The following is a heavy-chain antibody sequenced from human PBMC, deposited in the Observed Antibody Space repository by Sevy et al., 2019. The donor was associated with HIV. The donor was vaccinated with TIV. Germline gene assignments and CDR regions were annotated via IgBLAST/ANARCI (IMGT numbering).Heavy chain of an antibody. J-gene: IGHJ4*02. D-gene: IGHD3-10*01. CDR1: GFTVSSND. CDR3: ARDYYASGSYPRFDY. Sequence: GGSLRLSCAASGFTVSSNDVSWVRQAPGKGLEWVSVTHSGGSTYYADSVKGRFTISRDNSKNTLFLQMSSLRADDTAVYYCARDYYASGSYPRFDYWGQGTLVTVSS. V-gene: IGHV3-66*01. CDR2: THSGGST.